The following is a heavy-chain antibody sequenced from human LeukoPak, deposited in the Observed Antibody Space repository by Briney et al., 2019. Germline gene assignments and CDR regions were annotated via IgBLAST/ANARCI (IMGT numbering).Heavy chain of an antibody. CDR2: IYYSGST. CDR3: ARDQAMAPYYYMDV. CDR1: GGSISSYY. V-gene: IGHV4-59*01. Sequence: NPSETLSLTCTVSGGSISSYYWSWIRQPPGKGLEWIGYIYYSGSTNYNPSLKSRVTISVDTSKNQFSLKLSSVTAADTAVYYCARDQAMAPYYYMDVWGKGTTVTVSS. J-gene: IGHJ6*03. D-gene: IGHD5-18*01.